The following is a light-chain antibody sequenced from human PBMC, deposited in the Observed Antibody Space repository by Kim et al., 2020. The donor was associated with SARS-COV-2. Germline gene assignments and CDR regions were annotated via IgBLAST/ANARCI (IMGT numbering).Light chain of an antibody. J-gene: IGKJ1*01. CDR3: QQYSSSPAT. CDR2: GAS. Sequence: PAETPARSARARRAFGGNYLPGYRQKPGHAPRLLSYGASSGAAGIPDRFSGSGSGTDFTRTITRLEPEDFAVYYCQQYSSSPATFGQGTKVEVK. CDR1: RAFGGNY. V-gene: IGKV3-20*01.